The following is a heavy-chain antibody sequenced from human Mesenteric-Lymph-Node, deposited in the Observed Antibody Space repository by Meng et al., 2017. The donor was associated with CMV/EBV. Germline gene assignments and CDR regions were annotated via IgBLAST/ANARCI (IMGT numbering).Heavy chain of an antibody. CDR2: ISSSSSYI. Sequence: GESLKISCVASGFIFSSYTMNWVRQAPGKGLEWVSSISSSSSYIYYADSVKGRFTISRDNAKNSLYLQMNSLRAEDTAVYYCARGVFPWGQGTLVTVSS. CDR3: ARGVFP. J-gene: IGHJ5*02. V-gene: IGHV3-21*01. CDR1: GFIFSSYT.